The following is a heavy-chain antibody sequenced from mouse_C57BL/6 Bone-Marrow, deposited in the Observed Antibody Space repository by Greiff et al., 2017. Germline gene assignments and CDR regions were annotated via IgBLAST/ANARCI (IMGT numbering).Heavy chain of an antibody. CDR1: GFTFTDYY. V-gene: IGHV7-3*01. CDR2: IRNKANGYTT. CDR3: ARSDCSLVLFGS. J-gene: IGHJ2*01. D-gene: IGHD6-1*01. Sequence: EVKLMESGGGLVQPGGSLSLSCAASGFTFTDYYMSWVRQPPGKALEWLGFIRNKANGYTTESSASVKGRFTISRNNSQNILYHQMNALRAEDSATYYCARSDCSLVLFGSWGQGTTLTVSS.